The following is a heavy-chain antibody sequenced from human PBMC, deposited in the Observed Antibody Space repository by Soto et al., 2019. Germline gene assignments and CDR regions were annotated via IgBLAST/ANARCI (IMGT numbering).Heavy chain of an antibody. V-gene: IGHV4-39*01. CDR1: GGSISSSSYY. D-gene: IGHD2-8*01. CDR3: ARCMLYYYYGMDV. J-gene: IGHJ6*02. Sequence: QLQLQESGPGLVKPSETLSLTCTVSGGSISSSSYYWGWIRQPPGKGLEWIGSIYYSGSTYYNPYLKSRVTISVDTSKNQFSLKLSSVTAADTAVYYCARCMLYYYYGMDVWGQGTTVTVSS. CDR2: IYYSGST.